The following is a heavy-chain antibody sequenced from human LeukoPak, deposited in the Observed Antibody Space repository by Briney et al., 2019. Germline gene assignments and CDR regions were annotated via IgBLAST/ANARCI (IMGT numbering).Heavy chain of an antibody. V-gene: IGHV3-30*02. CDR1: GFTFSNYA. CDR2: IRYDGSNK. Sequence: PGGSLRLSCAGSGFTFSNYAMHWVRQAPGKGLQWVAFIRYDGSNKYYADSVKGRFTISRDNSKNTLSLQMNSLRPEDTAVYYCANLYTEEDYWGQGTLVTVSS. J-gene: IGHJ4*02. CDR3: ANLYTEEDY. D-gene: IGHD4-11*01.